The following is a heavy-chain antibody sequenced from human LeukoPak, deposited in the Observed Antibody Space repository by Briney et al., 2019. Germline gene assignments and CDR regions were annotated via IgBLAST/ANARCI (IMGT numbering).Heavy chain of an antibody. CDR1: GDSVSSNLVT. CDR3: ARVRSGIFEY. V-gene: IGHV6-1*01. CDR2: TYYRSKWSY. Sequence: SQTLSLTCAISGDSVSSNLVTWNWVRQSSSRGLGWLGRTYYRSKWSYDYAESVKSRIIIIPNTSKNQFSLQLNSVTPEDTAVYHCARVRSGIFEYWGQGILVTVSP. D-gene: IGHD3-10*01. J-gene: IGHJ4*02.